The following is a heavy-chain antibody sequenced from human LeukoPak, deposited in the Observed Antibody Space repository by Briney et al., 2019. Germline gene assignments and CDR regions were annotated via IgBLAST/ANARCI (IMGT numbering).Heavy chain of an antibody. Sequence: GGSLRLSCGPSGFTFRTNYMNWVRQAPGKGLGWVARIKNKASSFATEYAASVRGRFTISRDDSKDSLYLQMNSLKADDTAIYYCSREFYYKFDIWGQGTLVTVSS. CDR2: IKNKASSFAT. CDR1: GFTFRTNY. J-gene: IGHJ5*02. D-gene: IGHD3-10*01. CDR3: SREFYYKFDI. V-gene: IGHV3-72*01.